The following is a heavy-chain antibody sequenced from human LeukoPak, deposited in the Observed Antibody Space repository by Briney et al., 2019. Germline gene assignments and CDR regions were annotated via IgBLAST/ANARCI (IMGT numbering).Heavy chain of an antibody. J-gene: IGHJ3*02. Sequence: PSGTLSLTCAVSGGSISSSNWWSWVRQPPGKGLEWIGEIYHSGSTNYNPSLKSRVTISVDKSKNQFSLKLSSVTAADTAVYYCARRTHMVRGVIITDAFDIWGQGTMVTVSS. CDR2: IYHSGST. CDR1: GGSISSSNW. D-gene: IGHD3-10*01. V-gene: IGHV4-4*02. CDR3: ARRTHMVRGVIITDAFDI.